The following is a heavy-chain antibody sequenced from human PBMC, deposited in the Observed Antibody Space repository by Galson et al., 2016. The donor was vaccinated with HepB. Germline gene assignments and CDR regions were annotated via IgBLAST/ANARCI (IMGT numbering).Heavy chain of an antibody. CDR2: MTPKTGYA. D-gene: IGHD6-19*01. Sequence: SVKVSCKASGYNFTEYDINWVRQAPGQGLEWLGWMTPKTGYAAYAPTFRGRISMTRDTSITTAYMELSSLRSEDTAVYFCASYESYSGPFWGQGAQVTVSS. CDR1: GYNFTEYD. J-gene: IGHJ4*02. V-gene: IGHV1-8*01. CDR3: ASYESYSGPF.